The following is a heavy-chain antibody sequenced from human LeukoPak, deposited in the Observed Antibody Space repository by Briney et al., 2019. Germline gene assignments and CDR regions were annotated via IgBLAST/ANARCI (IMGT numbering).Heavy chain of an antibody. CDR2: IDYSGST. V-gene: IGHV4-31*03. J-gene: IGHJ6*02. Sequence: SETLSLTCTVSGGSISSGGYYWSWIRQHPGKGLEWIGYIDYSGSTYYNPSLKSRVTISVDTSKNQFSLKLSSVTAADTAVYYCARSRRGGRRPMNYYYGMDVWGQGTTVTVSS. CDR3: ARSRRGGRRPMNYYYGMDV. CDR1: GGSISSGGYY. D-gene: IGHD3-16*01.